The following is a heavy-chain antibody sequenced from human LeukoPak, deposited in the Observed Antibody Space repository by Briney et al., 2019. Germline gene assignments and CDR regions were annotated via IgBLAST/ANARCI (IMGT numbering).Heavy chain of an antibody. J-gene: IGHJ4*02. V-gene: IGHV3-48*01. CDR2: ISSSSDTI. D-gene: IGHD2-21*01. CDR3: AKDFRIGYSAHFDY. CDR1: GFTFSSYS. Sequence: GGSLRLSCAASGFTFSSYSMNWVRQAPGKGLEWVSYISSSSDTIYYADSVKGRFTISRDNSKNTLYLQMDSLRGEDTAVYYCAKDFRIGYSAHFDYWGQGALVTVSS.